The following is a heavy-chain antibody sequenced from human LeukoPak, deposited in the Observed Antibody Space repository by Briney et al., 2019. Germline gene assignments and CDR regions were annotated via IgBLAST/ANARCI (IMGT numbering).Heavy chain of an antibody. J-gene: IGHJ6*02. Sequence: SVKVSCKASGYTFTSYAMNWVRQAPGQGLEWMGRIIPILGIANYAQKFQGRVTITADKSTSTAYMELSSLRSEDTAVYYCARRPNYYDSSGYYGMDVWGQGTTVTVSS. D-gene: IGHD3-22*01. V-gene: IGHV1-69*04. CDR1: GYTFTSYA. CDR2: IIPILGIA. CDR3: ARRPNYYDSSGYYGMDV.